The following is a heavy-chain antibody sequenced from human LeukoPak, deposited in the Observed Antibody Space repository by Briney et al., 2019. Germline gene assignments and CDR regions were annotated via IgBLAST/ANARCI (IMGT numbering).Heavy chain of an antibody. CDR1: GGSISSGSYY. CDR3: ARGTGAHFDY. J-gene: IGHJ4*02. D-gene: IGHD3/OR15-3a*01. V-gene: IGHV4-39*07. Sequence: PSETLSLTCTVSGGSISSGSYYWGWIRQPPGKGLEWIGEIYHSGSTNYNPSLKSRVTISVDKSKNQFSLKLSSVTAADTAVYYCARGTGAHFDYWGQGTLVTVSS. CDR2: IYHSGST.